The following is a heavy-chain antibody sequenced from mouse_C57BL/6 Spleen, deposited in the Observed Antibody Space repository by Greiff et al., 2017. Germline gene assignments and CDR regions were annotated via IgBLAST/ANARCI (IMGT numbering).Heavy chain of an antibody. Sequence: EVQVVESGPGLVKPSQSLSLTCSVTGYSITSGYYWNWIRQFPGNKLEWMGYISYDGSNNYNPSLKNRISITRDTSKNQFFMKLNSVTTEDTATYYCARDSDYYGSSEGYFDVWGTGTTVTVSS. D-gene: IGHD1-1*01. CDR1: GYSITSGYY. J-gene: IGHJ1*03. CDR2: ISYDGSN. CDR3: ARDSDYYGSSEGYFDV. V-gene: IGHV3-6*01.